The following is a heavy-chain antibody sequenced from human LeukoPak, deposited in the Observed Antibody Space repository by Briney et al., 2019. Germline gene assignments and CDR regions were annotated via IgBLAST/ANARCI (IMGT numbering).Heavy chain of an antibody. CDR2: IVVGSGKT. V-gene: IGHV1-58*01. D-gene: IGHD3-22*01. CDR1: GFTFTTSA. J-gene: IGHJ6*02. Sequence: SVKVSCKASGFTFTTSAVQWVRQARGQRLEWMGWIVVGSGKTNYAQKFQERVTITRDMSTGTAYMELSSLRSEDTAVYCCAAAHYYDSSGYYEDHGMDVWGQGTTVTVSS. CDR3: AAAHYYDSSGYYEDHGMDV.